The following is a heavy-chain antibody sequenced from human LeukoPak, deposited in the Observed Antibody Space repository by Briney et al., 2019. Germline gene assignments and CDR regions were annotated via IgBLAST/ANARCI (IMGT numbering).Heavy chain of an antibody. CDR3: AKDVEAMITSGGYHFDH. CDR2: SSGSDGSA. D-gene: IGHD3-22*01. J-gene: IGHJ4*02. V-gene: IGHV3-23*01. Sequence: GESLRLSCAASGFTLSSYALSWVRQAPGKGLEWVSSSSGSDGSAYYADSVKGRFTISRDTSRNSLYLRTYSLRPEDTAVYYCAKDVEAMITSGGYHFDHWGQGALVSVSS. CDR1: GFTLSSYA.